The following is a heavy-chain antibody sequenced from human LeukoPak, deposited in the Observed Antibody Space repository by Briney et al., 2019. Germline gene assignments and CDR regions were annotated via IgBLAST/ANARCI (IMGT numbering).Heavy chain of an antibody. D-gene: IGHD1-26*01. Sequence: GAPVKVSCKASGYTFSGYFLHWVRQAPGRGLEWMGWITPNSGGTNYAQKFQGRVNMTRDTSSNTAYMELSSLTSDDTAVYYCARPLKSGNYGRFDPWGQGTLVTVSS. V-gene: IGHV1-2*02. CDR2: ITPNSGGT. CDR1: GYTFSGYF. J-gene: IGHJ5*02. CDR3: ARPLKSGNYGRFDP.